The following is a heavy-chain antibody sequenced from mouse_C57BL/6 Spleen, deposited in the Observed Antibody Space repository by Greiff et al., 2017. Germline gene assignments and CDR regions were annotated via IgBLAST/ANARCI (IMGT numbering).Heavy chain of an antibody. D-gene: IGHD2-4*01. CDR1: GFTFSSYA. CDR3: ARDYEYNPVFAY. Sequence: EVMLVESGGGLVKPGGSLKLSCAASGFTFSSYAMSWVRQTPEKRLEWVATISDGGSYTDYPDNVKGRFTISRGKAKNNLYMQMSDLKSEDTSMYYCARDYEYNPVFAYWGQGTMGTVSA. V-gene: IGHV5-4*01. CDR2: ISDGGSYT. J-gene: IGHJ3*01.